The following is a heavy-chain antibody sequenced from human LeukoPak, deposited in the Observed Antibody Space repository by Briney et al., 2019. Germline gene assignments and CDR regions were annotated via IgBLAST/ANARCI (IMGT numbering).Heavy chain of an antibody. CDR1: GYSFTSYW. Sequence: GESLKISCKGSGYSFTSYWIGWVRQMPGKGLEWMGIIYPGDSDTRYSPSFQGQVTISADKSISTAYLQWGSLKASDTAMYYCAITLLGYCTNGVCYNDAFDIWGQGTMVTVSS. D-gene: IGHD2-8*01. J-gene: IGHJ3*02. V-gene: IGHV5-51*01. CDR2: IYPGDSDT. CDR3: AITLLGYCTNGVCYNDAFDI.